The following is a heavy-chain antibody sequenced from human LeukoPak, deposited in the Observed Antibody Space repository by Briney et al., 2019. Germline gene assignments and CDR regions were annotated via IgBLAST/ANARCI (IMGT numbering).Heavy chain of an antibody. CDR3: AREDRFVPAAYDAFDI. CDR2: ISYDGSNK. V-gene: IGHV3-30-3*01. Sequence: GRSLRLSCAASGFTFSSYAMHWVRQAPGKGLEWVAVISYDGSNKYYADSVKGRFTISRDNSKNTLYLQMNSLRAEDTAVYYCAREDRFVPAAYDAFDIWGQGTMVTVSS. J-gene: IGHJ3*02. D-gene: IGHD2-2*01. CDR1: GFTFSSYA.